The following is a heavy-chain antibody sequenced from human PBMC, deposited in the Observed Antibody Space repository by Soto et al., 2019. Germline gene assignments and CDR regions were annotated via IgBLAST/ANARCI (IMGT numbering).Heavy chain of an antibody. CDR2: ISGGGGSA. CDR3: AKARITGITHDFYYGMDV. J-gene: IGHJ6*02. CDR1: GFTFSSYD. D-gene: IGHD1-20*01. V-gene: IGHV3-23*01. Sequence: PGGSLRLSCAASGFTFSSYDLSWVRQAPGKGLEWVSTISGGGGSAYDADSVKGRFTISRDNSKNTLYLQMNSLRAEDTAVYYCAKARITGITHDFYYGMDVWGQGTTVTVSS.